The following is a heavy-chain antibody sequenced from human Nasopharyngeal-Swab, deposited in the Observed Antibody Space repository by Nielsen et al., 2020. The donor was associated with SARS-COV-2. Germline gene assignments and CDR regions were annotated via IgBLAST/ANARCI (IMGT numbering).Heavy chain of an antibody. Sequence: GGSLRLSYAASGFIFSRHGMHWVRQAPGKGLEWLAILSHDRTDEFYADSVKGRFTVSRDNSKNTLYLQMNNLRTDDTAIYYCAEERTVAGPQGGFDFWGQGTLVTVSS. CDR3: AEERTVAGPQGGFDF. CDR1: GFIFSRHG. CDR2: LSHDRTDE. D-gene: IGHD6-19*01. J-gene: IGHJ4*02. V-gene: IGHV3-30*18.